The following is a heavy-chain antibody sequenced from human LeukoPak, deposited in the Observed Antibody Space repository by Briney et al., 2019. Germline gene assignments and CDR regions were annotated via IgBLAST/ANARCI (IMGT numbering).Heavy chain of an antibody. V-gene: IGHV4-61*02. CDR2: IYTSGST. CDR1: GGSINSGSYY. J-gene: IGHJ4*02. D-gene: IGHD3-22*01. CDR3: ARGSGTYYYDSSGYYLDY. Sequence: SQTLSLTCTVSGGSINSGSYYWSWIRQPSGKGLEWIGRIYTSGSTNYNPSLKSRVTISVDTSKNQFSLKLSSVTAADTAVYYCARGSGTYYYDSSGYYLDYWGQGTLVTVSS.